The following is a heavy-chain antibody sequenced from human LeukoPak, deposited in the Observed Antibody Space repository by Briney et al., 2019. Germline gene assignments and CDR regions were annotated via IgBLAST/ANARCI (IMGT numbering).Heavy chain of an antibody. J-gene: IGHJ4*02. Sequence: SETLSLTCTVSGGSISSSSYYWGWIRQPPGKGLEWIGSIYYSGSAYYNPSLKSRVSVSVDTSKNQFSLKLRSVTAADTAVYYCASPMAWAHNRRDSDYWGLGTLVTVSS. V-gene: IGHV4-39*07. CDR2: IYYSGSA. CDR3: ASPMAWAHNRRDSDY. CDR1: GGSISSSSYY. D-gene: IGHD5-24*01.